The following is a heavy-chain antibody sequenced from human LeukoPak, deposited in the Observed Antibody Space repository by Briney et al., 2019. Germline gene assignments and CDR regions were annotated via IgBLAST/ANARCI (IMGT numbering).Heavy chain of an antibody. V-gene: IGHV3-23*01. CDR3: AKDWVQFNRVFDCFDS. J-gene: IGHJ4*02. D-gene: IGHD2-21*01. CDR1: GFPFETNA. CDR2: IGNTET. Sequence: GGSLRLSCATSGFPFETNAMSWVRQAPGKGLEWVATIGNTETFYADSVTGRFTISRDNSKNTVNLQMNRLRVEDTAIYYCAKDWVQFNRVFDCFDSWGQGTLVTVSS.